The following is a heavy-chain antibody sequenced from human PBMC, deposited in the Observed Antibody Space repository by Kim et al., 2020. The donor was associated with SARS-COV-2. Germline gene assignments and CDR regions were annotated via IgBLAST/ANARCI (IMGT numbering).Heavy chain of an antibody. V-gene: IGHV4-39*07. CDR1: GGSISSSSYY. J-gene: IGHJ2*01. D-gene: IGHD6-13*01. CDR3: ARDSSSHSHWYFDL. Sequence: SETLSLTFTVSGGSISSSSYYWGWIRQPPGKGLEWIGSIYYSGSTYYNPSLKSRVTISVDTSKNQFSLKLSSVTAADTAVYYCARDSSSHSHWYFDLWGR. CDR2: IYYSGST.